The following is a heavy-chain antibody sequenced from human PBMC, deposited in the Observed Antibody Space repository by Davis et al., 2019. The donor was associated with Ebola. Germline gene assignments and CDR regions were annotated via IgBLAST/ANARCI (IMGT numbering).Heavy chain of an antibody. V-gene: IGHV3-53*01. CDR1: GFTVSSNY. Sequence: GESLKISCAASGFTVSSNYMSWVRQAPGKGLEWVSVIYSGGSTYYADSVKGRFTISRDNSKNTLYLQMNSLRAEDTAVYYCARDPDYYDSSGYVDYWGQGTLVTVSS. J-gene: IGHJ4*02. CDR3: ARDPDYYDSSGYVDY. CDR2: IYSGGST. D-gene: IGHD3-22*01.